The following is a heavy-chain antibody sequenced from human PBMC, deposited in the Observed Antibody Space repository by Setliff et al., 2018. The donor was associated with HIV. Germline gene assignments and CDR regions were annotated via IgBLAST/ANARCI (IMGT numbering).Heavy chain of an antibody. D-gene: IGHD1-7*01. CDR2: ITDSGSTT. CDR1: GFTFSTSG. J-gene: IGHJ4*02. CDR3: AKDARWNYVGFDY. V-gene: IGHV3-23*01. Sequence: GGSLRLSCAASGFTFSTSGMSWVRLTPGKGLEWVSGITDSGSTTYYDDSVKGRFTISRDNSKNTLYLQINSLRAEDTAVYYCAKDARWNYVGFDYWGQGTLVTVSS.